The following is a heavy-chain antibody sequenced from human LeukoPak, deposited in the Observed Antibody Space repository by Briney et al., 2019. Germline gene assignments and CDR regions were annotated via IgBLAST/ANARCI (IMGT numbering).Heavy chain of an antibody. D-gene: IGHD3-3*01. CDR1: GYTFTGYY. CDR2: INPNSGGT. J-gene: IGHJ4*02. V-gene: IGHV1-2*04. CDR3: AREADFWSGYYTSPGEY. Sequence: ASVKVSCKASGYTFTGYYMHWARKAPGQGLEWMGWINPNSGGTNYAQKFQSWVTMTRDTSISTADMELSRLRSDDTAVYYCAREADFWSGYYTSPGEYWGQGTLVTVSS.